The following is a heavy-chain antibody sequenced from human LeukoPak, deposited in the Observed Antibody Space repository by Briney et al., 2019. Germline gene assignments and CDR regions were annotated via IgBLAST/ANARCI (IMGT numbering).Heavy chain of an antibody. D-gene: IGHD5-18*01. J-gene: IGHJ6*03. Sequence: GGSLRLSCAASGFTLSNYAMRWVRQAPGKGLEWGSSISSSSSYIYYADSVKGRFTISRDNAKNSLYLQMNSLRAADTAVYYCAIRGDDTAMVPPYYYYYMDVWGKGTTVTVSS. CDR1: GFTLSNYA. CDR2: ISSSSSYI. V-gene: IGHV3-21*01. CDR3: AIRGDDTAMVPPYYYYYMDV.